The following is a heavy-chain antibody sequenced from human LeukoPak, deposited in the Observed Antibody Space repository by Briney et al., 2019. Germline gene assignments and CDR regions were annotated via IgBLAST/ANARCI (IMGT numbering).Heavy chain of an antibody. CDR2: IIPILGIA. J-gene: IGHJ3*02. V-gene: IGHV1-69*02. CDR1: GGTFSNT. CDR3: ARSEDIVVVPAAFRAFDI. D-gene: IGHD2-2*01. Sequence: SSVKVSCKASGGTFSNTISCWRRAPGQGVEWMGRIIPILGIANYAQKFQGRVTITADKSTSTAYMELSSLRSEDTAVYYCARSEDIVVVPAAFRAFDIWGQGTMVTVSS.